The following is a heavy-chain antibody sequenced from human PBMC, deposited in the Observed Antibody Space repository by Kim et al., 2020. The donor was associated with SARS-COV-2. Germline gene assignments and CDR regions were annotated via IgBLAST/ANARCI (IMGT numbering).Heavy chain of an antibody. V-gene: IGHV4-34*01. D-gene: IGHD2-2*01. J-gene: IGHJ5*02. Sequence: SRVTISVDTSKNQFSLKLSSVTAADTAVYYCARGVVRYCSSTSCSNWFDPWGQGTLVTVSS. CDR3: ARGVVRYCSSTSCSNWFDP.